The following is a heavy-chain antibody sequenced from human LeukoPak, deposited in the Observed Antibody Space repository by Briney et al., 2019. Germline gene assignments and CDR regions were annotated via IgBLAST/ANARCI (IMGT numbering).Heavy chain of an antibody. Sequence: ETLSLTCAISGGSISTYYWSWIRQPPGKGLEWIGYVYYSGSTNYNPSLKSRVTISVDTSKSQFSLKLNSVTAADTAVYYCARDRAAAGTFDSWGQGALVTVSS. CDR2: VYYSGST. D-gene: IGHD6-13*01. CDR1: GGSISTYY. V-gene: IGHV4-59*01. J-gene: IGHJ4*02. CDR3: ARDRAAAGTFDS.